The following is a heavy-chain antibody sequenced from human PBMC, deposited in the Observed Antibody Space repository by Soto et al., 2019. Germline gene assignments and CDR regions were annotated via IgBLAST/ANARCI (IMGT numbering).Heavy chain of an antibody. CDR2: INSDVSSA. CDR3: AIAPRYGMDV. Sequence: EVQLVESGGGLVQPGGSLRLSCAASGFTFSSYWMHWVRKAPGNGLVWLSRINSDVSSATYADSVKGRFTISRDKAKSTLYLQMNSLRAEDTAMYYCAIAPRYGMDVWGQGITVTVSS. J-gene: IGHJ6*02. V-gene: IGHV3-74*01. CDR1: GFTFSSYW.